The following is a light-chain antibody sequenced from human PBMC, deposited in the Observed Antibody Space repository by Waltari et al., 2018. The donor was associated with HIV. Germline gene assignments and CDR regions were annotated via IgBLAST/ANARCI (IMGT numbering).Light chain of an antibody. CDR1: QSLLYSSHNRNY. CDR2: WAS. V-gene: IGKV4-1*01. J-gene: IGKJ4*01. Sequence: DIVLTQSPDSMSVSLGERATITCKSRQSLLYSSHNRNYLAWYQQKPRQPPKLLIYWASIRASGVPDRFSGSGSGTDFTLTINSLQSEDFAIFYCQQYDNWPLTFGGGTKLEI. CDR3: QQYDNWPLT.